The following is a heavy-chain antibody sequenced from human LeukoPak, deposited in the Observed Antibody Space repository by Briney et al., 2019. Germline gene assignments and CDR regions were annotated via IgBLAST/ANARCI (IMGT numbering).Heavy chain of an antibody. Sequence: PGGSLRLSCAASGFTFSHYWMTWVRQAPGKGLEWVAQINQDGSEEYYMDSVKARFTISRDNAKNSVFLQMNSLRAEDTAVYYCARDLGYYYGMDVWGQGTRVTVSS. CDR3: ARDLGYYYGMDV. D-gene: IGHD3-16*01. CDR1: GFTFSHYW. V-gene: IGHV3-7*01. J-gene: IGHJ6*02. CDR2: INQDGSEE.